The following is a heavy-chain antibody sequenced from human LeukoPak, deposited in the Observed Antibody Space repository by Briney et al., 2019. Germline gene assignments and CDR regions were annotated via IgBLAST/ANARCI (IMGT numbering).Heavy chain of an antibody. J-gene: IGHJ5*02. CDR1: GFTFSSYA. Sequence: PGGSLRHSCAASGFTFSSYAMSGVRQAPGKGLEWVSAISGSGGSTYYADSVTGRFTISRDNSKNTLYLQMNSLRAEDTAVYYCAKDQVAYDNWFAPWAQGTLVTVSS. V-gene: IGHV3-23*01. D-gene: IGHD2-15*01. CDR3: AKDQVAYDNWFAP. CDR2: ISGSGGST.